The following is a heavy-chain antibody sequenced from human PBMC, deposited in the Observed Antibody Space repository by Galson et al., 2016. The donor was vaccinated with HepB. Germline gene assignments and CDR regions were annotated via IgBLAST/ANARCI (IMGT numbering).Heavy chain of an antibody. V-gene: IGHV3-74*01. J-gene: IGHJ5*02. CDR3: VRDKVTPGTNWFDP. CDR2: ISGDGSST. Sequence: SLRLSCAGSGFTFSHAWLNWVRQAPGEGLVWVSHISGDGSSTHYGDSVKGRFTVSRDNSKNTLYLQMNSLRAEDTAVYYCVRDKVTPGTNWFDPWGQGTLVTVSS. D-gene: IGHD4-11*01. CDR1: GFTFSHAW.